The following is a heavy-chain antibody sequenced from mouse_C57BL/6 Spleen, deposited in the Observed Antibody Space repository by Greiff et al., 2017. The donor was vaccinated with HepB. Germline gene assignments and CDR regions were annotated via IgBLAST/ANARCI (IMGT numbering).Heavy chain of an antibody. CDR3: ARGIYSNPAWFAY. V-gene: IGHV1-69*01. Sequence: QVQLKQPGAELVMPGASVKLSCKASGYTFTSYWMHWVKQRPGQGLEWIGEIDPSDSYTNYNQKFKGKSTLTVDKSSSTAYMQLSSLASEDSAVYYCARGIYSNPAWFAYWGQGTLVTVSA. D-gene: IGHD2-5*01. CDR2: IDPSDSYT. CDR1: GYTFTSYW. J-gene: IGHJ3*01.